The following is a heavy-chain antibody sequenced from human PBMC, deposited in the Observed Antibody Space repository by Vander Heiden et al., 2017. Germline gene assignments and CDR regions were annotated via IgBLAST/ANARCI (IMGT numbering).Heavy chain of an antibody. D-gene: IGHD1-20*01. J-gene: IGHJ4*02. CDR1: GYSFTAYY. V-gene: IGHV1-2*02. Sequence: QVQLVQSGADVKKTGASARVSCKASGYSFTAYYMHWVRQAPGQGLEWMGWINPNSGATNFAQKFQGRVTLTRDTFISTAYMDLSRLRDDDTAIYYCARGGPNWNQPYFFAYWGQGTLVTVSS. CDR3: ARGGPNWNQPYFFAY. CDR2: INPNSGAT.